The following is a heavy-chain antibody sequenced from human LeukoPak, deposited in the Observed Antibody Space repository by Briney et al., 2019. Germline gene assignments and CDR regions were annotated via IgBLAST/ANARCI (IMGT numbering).Heavy chain of an antibody. D-gene: IGHD2-2*03. CDR2: IYYSGST. CDR1: GGSISSYY. CDR3: ARYGYCGSTSCYFDS. Sequence: SETLSLTCTVSGGSISSYYWSWIRQPPGKGLEWIGYIYYSGSTNYNPSLKSRVTISVDTSKNQFSLKLSSVTAADTAVYYCARYGYCGSTSCYFDSWGQGTLVTVSS. V-gene: IGHV4-59*01. J-gene: IGHJ4*02.